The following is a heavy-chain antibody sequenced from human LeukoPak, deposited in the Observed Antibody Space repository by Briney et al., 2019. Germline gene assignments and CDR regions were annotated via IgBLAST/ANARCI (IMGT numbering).Heavy chain of an antibody. D-gene: IGHD6-19*01. CDR1: GFTFSSYSM. V-gene: IGHV4-4*02. CDR2: IYHSGST. CDR3: ARTHGSGWPDY. Sequence: PGGSLRLSCAASGFTFSSYSMNWVRQPPGKGLEWIGEIYHSGSTNYNPSLKSRVTISVDKSKNQFSLKLSSVTAADTAVYYCARTHGSGWPDYWGQGTLVTVSS. J-gene: IGHJ4*02.